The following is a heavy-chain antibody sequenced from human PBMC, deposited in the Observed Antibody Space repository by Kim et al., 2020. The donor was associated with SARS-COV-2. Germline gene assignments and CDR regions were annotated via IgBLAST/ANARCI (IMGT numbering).Heavy chain of an antibody. CDR1: GGSVSSGSYY. J-gene: IGHJ4*02. CDR2: IYYSGST. D-gene: IGHD6-19*01. Sequence: SATLSLTCSVSGGSVSSGSYYWSWIRQPPGKGLEWIGYIYYSGSTNYNPSLKSRVTISVDTSKNQFSLKLSSVTAADTAVYYCARERNGAGLGAVAGLKYFDYWGQGTLVTVSS. CDR3: ARERNGAGLGAVAGLKYFDY. V-gene: IGHV4-61*01.